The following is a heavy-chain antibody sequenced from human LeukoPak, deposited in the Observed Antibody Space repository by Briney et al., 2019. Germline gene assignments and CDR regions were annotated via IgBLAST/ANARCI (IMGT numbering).Heavy chain of an antibody. V-gene: IGHV3-23*01. CDR2: ISESGDTP. CDR3: ARVRHSATMIVVDPDAFDI. D-gene: IGHD3-22*01. CDR1: GFTFSSYA. Sequence: GGSLRLSCTASGFTFSSYALSWVRQAPGKGLEWVSSISESGDTPYYADSVKGRFTISRDNSKNTLYLQMNSLRAEDTAVYYCARVRHSATMIVVDPDAFDIWGQGTMVTVSS. J-gene: IGHJ3*02.